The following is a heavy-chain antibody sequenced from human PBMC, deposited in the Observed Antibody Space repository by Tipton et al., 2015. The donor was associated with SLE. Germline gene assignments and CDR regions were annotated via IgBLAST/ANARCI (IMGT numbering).Heavy chain of an antibody. CDR2: ISYDGSNK. CDR1: GFTFSSYA. D-gene: IGHD6-13*01. J-gene: IGHJ3*02. Sequence: RSLRLSCAASGFTFSSYAMHWVRQAPGKGLEWVAVISYDGSNKYYADSVKGRFTISRDNSKNTLYLQMNSLRAEDTAVYYCARASVSPGYSSSCRAFDIWGQGTMVTVSS. V-gene: IGHV3-30-3*01. CDR3: ARASVSPGYSSSCRAFDI.